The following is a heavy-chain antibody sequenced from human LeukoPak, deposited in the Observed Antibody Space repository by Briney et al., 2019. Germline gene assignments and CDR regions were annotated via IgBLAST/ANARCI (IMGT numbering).Heavy chain of an antibody. Sequence: SETLSLTCTVSGGSITGSSYCWGWIRQPPGKGLEWIGSMYYSGSTYYNPSLKSRVTIPVDTSKNQFSLKLSSVTAADTAVYYCARHYYDRTGYYYFDYWGQGTLVTVSS. CDR3: ARHYYDRTGYYYFDY. J-gene: IGHJ4*02. D-gene: IGHD3-22*01. V-gene: IGHV4-39*01. CDR1: GGSITGSSYC. CDR2: MYYSGST.